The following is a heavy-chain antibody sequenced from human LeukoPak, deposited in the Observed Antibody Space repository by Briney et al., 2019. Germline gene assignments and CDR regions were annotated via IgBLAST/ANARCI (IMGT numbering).Heavy chain of an antibody. CDR2: IYYSGST. D-gene: IGHD3-10*01. CDR3: ARYYYDSGSYYVFDY. CDR1: GGSISSYY. Sequence: PSETLSLTCTVSGGSISSYYWSWIRQPPGKGLEWIGYIYYSGSTNYNPSLKSRVTISVDTSKNQFSLKLSSVTAADTAVYYCARYYYDSGSYYVFDYWGQGTLVTVSS. V-gene: IGHV4-59*08. J-gene: IGHJ4*02.